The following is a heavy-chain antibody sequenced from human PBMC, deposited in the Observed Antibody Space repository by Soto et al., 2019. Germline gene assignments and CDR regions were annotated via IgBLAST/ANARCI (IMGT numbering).Heavy chain of an antibody. V-gene: IGHV3-30-3*02. J-gene: IGHJ6*03. CDR3: VKRAAAVAGDFYYHQLDG. D-gene: IGHD6-19*01. CDR2: LSYDGSEA. CDR1: GLLLRTHV. Sequence: GGSLRLSCTASGLLLRTHVMHWVRQAPGKGLEWVACLSYDGSEAYYADSAEGRFTISRDSAQDTVHLQMNSLRLEDTAVYYCVKRAAAVAGDFYYHQLDGWGQGTTVTVSS.